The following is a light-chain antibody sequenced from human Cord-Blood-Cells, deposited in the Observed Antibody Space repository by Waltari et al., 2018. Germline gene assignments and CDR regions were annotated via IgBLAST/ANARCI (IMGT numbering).Light chain of an antibody. Sequence: QSALTQPASVSGSPGQSITISCPGTSRAGGGSNSASWYQQHPGKAPKLMIYDVSKRPSGVSNRFSGSKSGNTASLTISGLQAEDEADYYCSSYTSSSGVFGGGTKLTVL. V-gene: IGLV2-14*01. CDR3: SSYTSSSGV. J-gene: IGLJ3*02. CDR1: SRAGGGSNS. CDR2: DVS.